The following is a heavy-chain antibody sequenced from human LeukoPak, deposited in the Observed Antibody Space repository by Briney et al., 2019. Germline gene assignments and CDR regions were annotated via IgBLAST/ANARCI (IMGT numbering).Heavy chain of an antibody. J-gene: IGHJ4*02. D-gene: IGHD5-18*01. CDR2: ISSSSSYI. V-gene: IGHV3-11*06. CDR3: ARVYNYGLDY. Sequence: GSSKLFCAASGFTFSDYYMSWIGQAPGKGLEWVSYISSSSSYINYAGSVPGRFTISRDYAKNSLYLQMNSLRGEDTAVYYCARVYNYGLDYWGQGALVADPS. CDR1: GFTFSDYY.